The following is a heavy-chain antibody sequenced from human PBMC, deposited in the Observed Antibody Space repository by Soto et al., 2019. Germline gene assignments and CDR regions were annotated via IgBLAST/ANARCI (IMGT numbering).Heavy chain of an antibody. CDR1: GFMFNAYG. V-gene: IGHV3-30*18. Sequence: ESVGGVVQPGRSLRLSCAASGFMFNAYGMHWVRQAPGKGLEWVATISFDGSNKFYSESVKGRFTISRDNSQNTLFLEMLSLRPEDTAVFYCVKAGTIAGTGTTPRAFDVWGQGTMVTVSS. CDR2: ISFDGSNK. CDR3: VKAGTIAGTGTTPRAFDV. J-gene: IGHJ3*01. D-gene: IGHD1-1*01.